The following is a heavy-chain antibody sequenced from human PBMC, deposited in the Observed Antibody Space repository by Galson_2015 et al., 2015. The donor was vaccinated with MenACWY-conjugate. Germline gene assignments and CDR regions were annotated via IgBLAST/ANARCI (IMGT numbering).Heavy chain of an antibody. J-gene: IGHJ4*02. CDR2: IIPIFGRA. V-gene: IGHV1-69*13. D-gene: IGHD4-11*01. CDR3: AKGADRNFSDYEASDY. CDR1: GGTFSRYA. Sequence: SVKVSCKASGGTFSRYAINWVRQAPGQGLEWMGGIIPIFGRANYAQRFEGRVIISADESTTTTYMELSSLRSDDTAVYYCAKGADRNFSDYEASDYWGQGTLVTVSS.